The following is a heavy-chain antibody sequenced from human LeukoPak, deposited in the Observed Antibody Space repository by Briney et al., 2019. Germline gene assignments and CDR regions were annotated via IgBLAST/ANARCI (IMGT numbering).Heavy chain of an antibody. J-gene: IGHJ4*02. CDR2: ISYDGRNK. D-gene: IGHD3-10*01. Sequence: GGSLRLSCGASGCIFRNHAMHWVRQAPGKGLEWVAVISYDGRNKYCADSVKGRFTISRDNSENTLYLQMNSLRTDDTAVYYCVREEFGNVYFDYWGQGTLVTVSS. CDR3: VREEFGNVYFDY. V-gene: IGHV3-30*04. CDR1: GCIFRNHA.